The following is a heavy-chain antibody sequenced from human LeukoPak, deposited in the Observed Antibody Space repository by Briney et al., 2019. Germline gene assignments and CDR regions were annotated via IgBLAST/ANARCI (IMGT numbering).Heavy chain of an antibody. Sequence: ASVKVSCKASGYTFTSYAMHWVRQAPGQRLEWMGWINAGNGNTKYSQEFQGRVTITRDTSASTAYMKLSSLRSEDMAVYYCARAGGDWNYWEDFDYWGQGTLVTVSS. D-gene: IGHD1-7*01. J-gene: IGHJ4*02. CDR3: ARAGGDWNYWEDFDY. V-gene: IGHV1-3*03. CDR1: GYTFTSYA. CDR2: INAGNGNT.